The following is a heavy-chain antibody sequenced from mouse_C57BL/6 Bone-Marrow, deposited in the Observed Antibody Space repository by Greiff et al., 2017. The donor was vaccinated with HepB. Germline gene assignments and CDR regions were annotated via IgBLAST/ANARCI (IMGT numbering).Heavy chain of an antibody. J-gene: IGHJ1*03. V-gene: IGHV1-18*01. CDR3: ARGSYGSPNWYFDV. CDR1: GYTFTDYN. Sequence: VQLQQSGPELVKPGASVKIPCKAPGYTFTDYNMDWVKQSHGKSLEWIGDINPNNGGTIYNQKFKGKATLTVDKSSSTAYMELRSLTSEDTAVYYCARGSYGSPNWYFDVWGTGTTVTVSS. D-gene: IGHD1-1*01. CDR2: INPNNGGT.